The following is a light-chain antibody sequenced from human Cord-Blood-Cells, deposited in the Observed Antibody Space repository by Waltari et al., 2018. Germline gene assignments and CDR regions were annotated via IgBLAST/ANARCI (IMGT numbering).Light chain of an antibody. CDR1: HSISSY. Sequence: DIQMTQSPSSLSASVGDRVTITCRSRHSISSYFNWYQQKPGKAPKLLIDAASSLHSGVPSKFSGSGSGTDFTLTISSLQPEDFATYYCQQSHSTPLTVRGGTKVEIK. CDR2: AAS. J-gene: IGKJ4*01. V-gene: IGKV1-39*01. CDR3: QQSHSTPLT.